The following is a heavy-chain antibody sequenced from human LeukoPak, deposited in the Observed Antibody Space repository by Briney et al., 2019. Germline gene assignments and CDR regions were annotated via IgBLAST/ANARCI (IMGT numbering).Heavy chain of an antibody. CDR2: ISGSGGST. J-gene: IGHJ4*02. D-gene: IGHD2-2*01. CDR3: AKDPGPYCSSTSCYVDY. CDR1: GFTFSSHA. Sequence: GGSLRLSCAASGFTFSSHAMSWVRQAPGKGLEWVSAISGSGGSTYYADSVKGRFTISRDNSKNTLYLQTNSLRAEDTAVYYCAKDPGPYCSSTSCYVDYWGQGTLVTVSS. V-gene: IGHV3-23*01.